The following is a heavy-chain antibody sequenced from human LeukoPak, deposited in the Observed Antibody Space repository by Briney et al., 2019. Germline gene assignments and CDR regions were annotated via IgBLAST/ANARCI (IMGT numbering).Heavy chain of an antibody. CDR3: ARDQGSMIVVRTTSWFFDL. J-gene: IGHJ2*01. D-gene: IGHD3-22*01. CDR2: INQDGREI. Sequence: GRSLRLSCAASGFTFSNYWMSWVRQAPGRGLEWLANINQDGREIYYVDSVKGRFTISRDNGKNSLYLQINSLRADDTAVYYCARDQGSMIVVRTTSWFFDLWGRGTLVTVSS. V-gene: IGHV3-7*01. CDR1: GFTFSNYW.